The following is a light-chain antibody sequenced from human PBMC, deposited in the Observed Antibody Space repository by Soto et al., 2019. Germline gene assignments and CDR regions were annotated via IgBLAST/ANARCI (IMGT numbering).Light chain of an antibody. CDR1: SGSIASNY. J-gene: IGLJ2*01. CDR3: QSYDSSNHVV. Sequence: FMLTQPHSVSESPGKTVTISCTGSSGSIASNYMQWYQQRPGSAPTTVIYKDDQRPSGVPDRFSGSIDSSSNSASLTISGLKTEDGADYYCQSYDSSNHVVFGGGTKVTVL. V-gene: IGLV6-57*02. CDR2: KDD.